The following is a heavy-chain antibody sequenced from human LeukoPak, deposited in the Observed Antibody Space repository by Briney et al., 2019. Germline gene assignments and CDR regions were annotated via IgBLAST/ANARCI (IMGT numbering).Heavy chain of an antibody. Sequence: GGSLRLSCAASGFTFSSYAMHWVRQAPGQGLEWMGWINTDTGNPTYAQGFTGRFVFSLDTSVSTAYLQISSLRVEDTAVYYCARDRWSPAYWGQGTLVTVSS. V-gene: IGHV7-4-1*02. D-gene: IGHD4-23*01. CDR2: INTDTGNP. CDR1: GFTFSSYA. CDR3: ARDRWSPAY. J-gene: IGHJ4*02.